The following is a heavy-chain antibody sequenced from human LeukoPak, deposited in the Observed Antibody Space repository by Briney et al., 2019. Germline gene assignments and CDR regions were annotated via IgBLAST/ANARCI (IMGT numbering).Heavy chain of an antibody. J-gene: IGHJ4*02. CDR1: GFTFSDYY. V-gene: IGHV3-11*01. CDR2: ISSSGSTI. D-gene: IGHD3-16*01. Sequence: GGSLRLSCAASGFTFSDYYMSWIRQAPGKGLEWVSYISSSGSTIYYADSVKGRFTISRDNAKNSLYLQVNSLRAEDTAVYYCARARSDVWGSYYVYWGQGTLVTVSS. CDR3: ARARSDVWGSYYVY.